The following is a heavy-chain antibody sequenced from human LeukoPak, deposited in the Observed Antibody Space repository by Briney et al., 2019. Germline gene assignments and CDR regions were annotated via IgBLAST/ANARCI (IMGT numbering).Heavy chain of an antibody. J-gene: IGHJ6*02. CDR2: IDASGST. D-gene: IGHD3-22*01. CDR3: ARGYYYDSSGYYAHYYYYYGMDV. V-gene: IGHV4-61*02. Sequence: PSQSLSLTCTVSGGSISSGSYYWSWIRQPAGKGLEWIVRIDASGSTNYNPSLKSRFTISVDTSKNQFSLKLSSVTAADTAVYYCARGYYYDSSGYYAHYYYYYGMDVWGQGTTVTVSS. CDR1: GGSISSGSYY.